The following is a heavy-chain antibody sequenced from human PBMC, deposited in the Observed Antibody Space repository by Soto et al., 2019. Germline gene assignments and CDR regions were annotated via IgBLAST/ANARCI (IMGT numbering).Heavy chain of an antibody. V-gene: IGHV3-23*01. D-gene: IGHD3-10*01. CDR2: ISGSGGST. Sequence: PGGSLRLSCGASGFTFSSYAMSWVRQVTGKGLEWVSTISGSGGSTYYADSVKGRFTISRDNSKNTLYLQMNSLRAEDTAVYYCTTTPGGTMVRGVYSYMDVWGKGTTVTVSS. CDR1: GFTFSSYA. J-gene: IGHJ6*03. CDR3: TTTPGGTMVRGVYSYMDV.